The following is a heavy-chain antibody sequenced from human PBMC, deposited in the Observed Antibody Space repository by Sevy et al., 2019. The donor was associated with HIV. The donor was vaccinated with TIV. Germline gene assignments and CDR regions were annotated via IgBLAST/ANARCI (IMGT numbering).Heavy chain of an antibody. D-gene: IGHD3-16*01. CDR2: ISWDGGST. V-gene: IGHV3-43*01. CDR1: GFTFDDHT. J-gene: IGHJ4*02. Sequence: GGSLRLSCAASGFTFDDHTMHWVRQPPGKGLEWVSLISWDGGSTYYADSVKGRFTISRDNSKNSLSLQMNSLGAEDTALYYCAKDMASEGEGAYYFDYWGQRTLVTVSS. CDR3: AKDMASEGEGAYYFDY.